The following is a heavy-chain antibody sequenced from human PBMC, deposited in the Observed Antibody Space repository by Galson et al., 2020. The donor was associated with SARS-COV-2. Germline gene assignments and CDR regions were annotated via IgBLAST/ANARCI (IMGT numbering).Heavy chain of an antibody. CDR3: ARSNYQGGSYYYYMDV. J-gene: IGHJ6*03. D-gene: IGHD2-2*01. V-gene: IGHV1-69*05. CDR1: RGTFRSYA. Sequence: ASVQVSCKASRGTFRSYAISWVRPAPAQGLDWMGGIIPIFGTANYAQKFQGRVTITTDESTSTAYMELGSLGSEDPAVYYCARSNYQGGSYYYYMDVWGKGTTVTVSS. CDR2: IIPIFGTA.